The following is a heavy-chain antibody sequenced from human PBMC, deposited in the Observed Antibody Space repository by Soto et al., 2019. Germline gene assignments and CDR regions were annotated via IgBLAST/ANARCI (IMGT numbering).Heavy chain of an antibody. Sequence: QVQLVQSGAEVKKPGASVKVSCKASGYTFTSYGISWVRQAPGQGLEWMGWISAYNGNTNYAQKLQGRVTMTTDTATSTAYMELRSLRSDDTAVYYCARDGVVDSSSPDYYYYMDVWGKGTTVTVSS. J-gene: IGHJ6*03. CDR3: ARDGVVDSSSPDYYYYMDV. V-gene: IGHV1-18*01. D-gene: IGHD6-6*01. CDR2: ISAYNGNT. CDR1: GYTFTSYG.